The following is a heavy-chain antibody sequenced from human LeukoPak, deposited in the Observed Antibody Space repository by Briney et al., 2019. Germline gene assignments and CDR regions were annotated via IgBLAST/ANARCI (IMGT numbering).Heavy chain of an antibody. D-gene: IGHD6-13*01. CDR1: GGSISSSSYY. J-gene: IGHJ4*02. V-gene: IGHV4-39*01. Sequence: SSETLSLTCTVSGGSISSSSYYWGWIRQPPGKGLEWIGSIYYSGSTYYNPSLKSRVTISVDTSKNQFSLKLSSVTAADTAVYYCARSGYSSSWYGKFDYWGRGTLVTVSS. CDR3: ARSGYSSSWYGKFDY. CDR2: IYYSGST.